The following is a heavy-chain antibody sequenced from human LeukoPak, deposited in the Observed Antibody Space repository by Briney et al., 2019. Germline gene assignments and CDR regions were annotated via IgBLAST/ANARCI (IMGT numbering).Heavy chain of an antibody. D-gene: IGHD1-26*01. J-gene: IGHJ4*02. V-gene: IGHV4-59*01. Sequence: SESLSLTCTVSVGSISTYYWSWIRQPPGQGLKWIGHISYTGSSHYNPSLNSRVTMSVDSSKNQFSLKLTSVTAADTAVYYCARVEWELFGFDYWGQGIPVTVSS. CDR2: ISYTGSS. CDR3: ARVEWELFGFDY. CDR1: VGSISTYY.